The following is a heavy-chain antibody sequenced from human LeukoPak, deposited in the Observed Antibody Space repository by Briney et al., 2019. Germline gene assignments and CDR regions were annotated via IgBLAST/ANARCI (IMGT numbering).Heavy chain of an antibody. J-gene: IGHJ4*02. CDR1: GFTFSSYW. CDR2: IKQDGSEK. CDR3: ARDVYSGYYTNDY. V-gene: IGHV3-7*01. D-gene: IGHD3-3*01. Sequence: GGSLRLSCAASGFTFSSYWMSWVRQAPGKGLEWVANIKQDGSEKYYVDSVKGRFTISRDNAKNSLYLQMNRLRAEDTAVYYCARDVYSGYYTNDYWGQGTLVTVSS.